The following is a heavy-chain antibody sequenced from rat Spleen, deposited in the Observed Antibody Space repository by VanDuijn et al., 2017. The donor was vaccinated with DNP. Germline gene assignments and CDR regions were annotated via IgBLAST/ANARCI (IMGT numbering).Heavy chain of an antibody. CDR3: ARHRTIMPYYYAMDA. CDR2: ISYDGSDT. CDR1: GITFSNHF. V-gene: IGHV5-7*01. D-gene: IGHD3-8*01. Sequence: EVQLVESGGGLVQPGRSLKLSCIASGITFSNHFMAWVRQAPTKGLEWVATISYDGSDTYYRDSVKGRFTISRDNAKSTLYLQMDSLRSEDTATYYCARHRTIMPYYYAMDAWGQGASVTVSS. J-gene: IGHJ4*01.